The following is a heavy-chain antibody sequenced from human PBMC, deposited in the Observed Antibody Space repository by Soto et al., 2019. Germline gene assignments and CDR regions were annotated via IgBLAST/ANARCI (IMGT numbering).Heavy chain of an antibody. D-gene: IGHD6-6*01. J-gene: IGHJ6*02. CDR2: IIPIFGTA. CDR3: ARDRSSLDYYYYGMDV. Sequence: QVQLVQSGAEVKKPGSSVKVSCKASGGTFSSYAISWVRQAPGQGLEWMGGIIPIFGTANYAQKFQGRVTITADESTSTDYMELSGLRSEDTAVYYCARDRSSLDYYYYGMDVWGQGTTVTVSS. V-gene: IGHV1-69*01. CDR1: GGTFSSYA.